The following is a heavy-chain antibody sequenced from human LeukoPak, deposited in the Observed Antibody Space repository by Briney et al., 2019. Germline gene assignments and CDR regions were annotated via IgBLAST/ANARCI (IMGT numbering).Heavy chain of an antibody. Sequence: GGSLRLSCAASGFNFRDHWMVWVRQAPGKGLEWVGHIKTDGSETYYLDSLRGRFSISRDNTNNALYLQMNSLRVEDTAVYYCVKNNGWFHLAQWGQGTLVTVSS. D-gene: IGHD6-19*01. V-gene: IGHV3-7*03. CDR3: VKNNGWFHLAQ. CDR2: IKTDGSET. CDR1: GFNFRDHW. J-gene: IGHJ4*02.